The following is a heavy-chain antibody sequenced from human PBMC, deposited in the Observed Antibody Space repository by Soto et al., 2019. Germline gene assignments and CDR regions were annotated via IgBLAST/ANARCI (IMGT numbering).Heavy chain of an antibody. CDR1: GFTFSSYS. Sequence: PGGSLSLSCAASGFTFSSYSMKWVRQAPGQGLEWVSSISSSSNYIYYADSVKGRFTISRDNAKNSLYLQMNSMRAEDTAVYYCARGSPIPVAPWPFDYSGQGTLVTVSS. D-gene: IGHD6-19*01. CDR3: ARGSPIPVAPWPFDY. CDR2: ISSSSNYI. V-gene: IGHV3-21*01. J-gene: IGHJ4*02.